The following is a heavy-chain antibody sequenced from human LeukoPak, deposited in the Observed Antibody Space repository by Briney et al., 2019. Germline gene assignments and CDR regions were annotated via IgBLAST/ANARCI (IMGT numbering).Heavy chain of an antibody. V-gene: IGHV1-69*05. Sequence: SVKVSCKASGCTFSSYAISWVRQAPGQGLEWMGRINPIFGTANYAQKFQGRVTITTDESTSTAYMELSSLRSEDTAVYYCAREGRVEQLVRASYYYYMDVWGKGTTVTVSS. CDR1: GCTFSSYA. CDR3: AREGRVEQLVRASYYYYMDV. D-gene: IGHD6-6*01. J-gene: IGHJ6*03. CDR2: INPIFGTA.